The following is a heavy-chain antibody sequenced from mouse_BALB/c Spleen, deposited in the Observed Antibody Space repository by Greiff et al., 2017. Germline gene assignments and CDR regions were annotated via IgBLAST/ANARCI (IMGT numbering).Heavy chain of an antibody. Sequence: QVQLQQSGAELVRPGASVKLSCKASGYTFTSYWINWVKQRPGQGLEWIGNIYPSDSYTNYNQKFKDKATLTVDKSSSTAYMQLSSPTSEDSAVYYCTRFGSNAMDYWGQGTSVTVSS. CDR1: GYTFTSYW. V-gene: IGHV1-69*02. D-gene: IGHD1-1*01. J-gene: IGHJ4*01. CDR3: TRFGSNAMDY. CDR2: IYPSDSYT.